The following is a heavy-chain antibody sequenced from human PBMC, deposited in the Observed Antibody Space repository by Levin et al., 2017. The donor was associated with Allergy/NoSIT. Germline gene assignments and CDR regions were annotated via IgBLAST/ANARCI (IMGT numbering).Heavy chain of an antibody. CDR2: INPNSGGT. CDR3: ARVRDQVVTMLYFDL. Sequence: GESLKISCKASGYTFTGYYMHWVRQAPGQGLEWMGWINPNSGGTNYAQKFQGRVTMTRDTSISTGYMELSRLRSDDTAVYYCARVRDQVVTMLYFDLWGRGTLVTVSS. D-gene: IGHD2-21*02. V-gene: IGHV1-2*02. CDR1: GYTFTGYY. J-gene: IGHJ2*01.